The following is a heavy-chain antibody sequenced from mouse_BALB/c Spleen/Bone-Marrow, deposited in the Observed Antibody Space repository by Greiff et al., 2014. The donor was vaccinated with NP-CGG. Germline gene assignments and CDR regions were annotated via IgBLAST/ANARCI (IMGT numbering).Heavy chain of an antibody. V-gene: IGHV1-18*01. Sequence: VQLQQSGPELVKPGASVKISCETSGYTFTDYTMHWVKQSHGKSLEWIGHINPNIGGTNYNQKFKGKATLILDKSSRTAYMELRSLTSEDSAVYYCTRSRYGDYWGQGTTLTVSS. CDR2: INPNIGGT. D-gene: IGHD2-14*01. CDR3: TRSRYGDY. CDR1: GYTFTDYT. J-gene: IGHJ2*01.